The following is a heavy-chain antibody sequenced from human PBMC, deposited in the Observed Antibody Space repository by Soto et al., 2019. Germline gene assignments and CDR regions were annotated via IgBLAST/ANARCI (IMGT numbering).Heavy chain of an antibody. CDR1: GFTFTSYA. J-gene: IGHJ4*02. CDR3: AKMVHGGYVSYFDS. Sequence: QPGGSLRLSCEASGFTFTSYAMSWVRRAPGKGLEWVSATSGSGDTTYYAHSVKGRFTISRDNSEKKLYLQMNTLRAEDTAVYYCAKMVHGGYVSYFDSWGQGTLVTVSS. D-gene: IGHD5-12*01. V-gene: IGHV3-23*01. CDR2: TSGSGDTT.